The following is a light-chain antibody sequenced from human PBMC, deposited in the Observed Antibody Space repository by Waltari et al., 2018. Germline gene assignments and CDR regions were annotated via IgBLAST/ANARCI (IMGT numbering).Light chain of an antibody. CDR3: QHYVRLPVT. J-gene: IGKJ1*01. Sequence: EIVLTPSPRTPSLSPGARATPSCRASQSLGRSLAWYQQKPGQAPRLLIYGASNRATGIPDRFSGSGSGTDFSLTISRLEPEDFSVYYCQHYVRLPVTFGQGTRVEIK. V-gene: IGKV3-20*01. CDR2: GAS. CDR1: QSLGRS.